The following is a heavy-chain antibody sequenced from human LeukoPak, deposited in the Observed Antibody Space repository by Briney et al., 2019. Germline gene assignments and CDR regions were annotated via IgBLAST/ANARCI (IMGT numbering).Heavy chain of an antibody. CDR3: ARDRKARKPPLLYYYYYMDV. Sequence: PSETLSLTCTVSGGSISSSSYYWGWIRQPPGKGLEWIGSIYYSGSTYYNPSLKSRVTISVDTSKNQFSLKLSSVTAADTAVYYCARDRKARKPPLLYYYYYMDVWGKGTTVTVSS. V-gene: IGHV4-39*07. J-gene: IGHJ6*03. CDR2: IYYSGST. D-gene: IGHD1-14*01. CDR1: GGSISSSSYY.